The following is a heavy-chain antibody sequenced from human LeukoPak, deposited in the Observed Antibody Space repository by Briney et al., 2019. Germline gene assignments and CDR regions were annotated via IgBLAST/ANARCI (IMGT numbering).Heavy chain of an antibody. CDR2: ISSSSNI. J-gene: IGHJ4*02. V-gene: IGHV3-69-1*01. CDR1: GFTFSSYW. Sequence: PGGSLRLSCAASGFTFSSYWMHWVRQAPGKGLEWVSSISSSSNIYYADSVKGRFTISRDNAKNSLYLQMNSLRVEDTAVYYCARCTTGRTFGSLREIKRSREIDYWGQGTLVTVSS. CDR3: ARCTTGRTFGSLREIKRSREIDY. D-gene: IGHD1-1*01.